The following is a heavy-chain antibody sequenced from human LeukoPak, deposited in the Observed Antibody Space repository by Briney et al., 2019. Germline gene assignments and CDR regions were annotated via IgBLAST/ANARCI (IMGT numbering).Heavy chain of an antibody. CDR1: GASISSYY. V-gene: IGHV4-4*07. Sequence: SETLSLTCTVSGASISSYYWSWIRQPAGKGLEWIGRIYTTGSTNYSPSHKSRVTMSVDTSKNQFSLMLTSVAAADTALYYCARDGIAGQQMYYYYMDVWGKGTPVTVSS. CDR2: IYTTGST. D-gene: IGHD6-13*01. J-gene: IGHJ6*03. CDR3: ARDGIAGQQMYYYYMDV.